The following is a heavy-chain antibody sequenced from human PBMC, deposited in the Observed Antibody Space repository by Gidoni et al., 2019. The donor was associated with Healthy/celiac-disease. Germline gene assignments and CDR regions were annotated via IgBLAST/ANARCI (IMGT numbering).Heavy chain of an antibody. Sequence: QVQLVESGGGVVQPGRALSLSCAASGFTFSSYGMHWVRQAPGKGLEWVAVISYDGSNKYYADSVKGRFTISRDNSKNTLYLQMNSLRAEDTAVYYCAKDSADYGDYDGSFDYWGQGTLVTVSS. V-gene: IGHV3-30*18. CDR2: ISYDGSNK. CDR3: AKDSADYGDYDGSFDY. CDR1: GFTFSSYG. J-gene: IGHJ4*02. D-gene: IGHD4-17*01.